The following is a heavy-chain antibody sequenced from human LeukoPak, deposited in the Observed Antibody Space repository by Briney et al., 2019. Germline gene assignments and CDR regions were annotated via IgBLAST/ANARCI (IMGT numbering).Heavy chain of an antibody. D-gene: IGHD3-22*01. J-gene: IGHJ4*02. Sequence: TGGSPRLSCAASGFTFSSYAMHWVRQAPGKGLEWVAVISYEGSNKYYADSGKGRFTISRDNSKNTLYLQMNSRRAEDTAVYYCARALDRSGRRDYWGQGTLVTVSS. CDR2: ISYEGSNK. CDR1: GFTFSSYA. CDR3: ARALDRSGRRDY. V-gene: IGHV3-30*04.